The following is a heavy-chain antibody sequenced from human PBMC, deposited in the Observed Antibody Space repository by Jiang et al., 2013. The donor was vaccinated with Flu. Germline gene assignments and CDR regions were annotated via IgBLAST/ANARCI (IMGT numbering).Heavy chain of an antibody. D-gene: IGHD3/OR15-3a*01. V-gene: IGHV3-53*01. CDR1: GFTVSNTF. J-gene: IGHJ5*02. Sequence: QLLESGGGLIQPGGSLRLSCAASGFTVSNTFMSWVRQAPGKGLEWVSVIYSGGSTSYADSVKGRFTISRDNSKNTVFLQMNSLRVDDTAVYYCARSGLGWFEHWGQGTLVTVSS. CDR3: ARSGLGWFEH. CDR2: IYSGGST.